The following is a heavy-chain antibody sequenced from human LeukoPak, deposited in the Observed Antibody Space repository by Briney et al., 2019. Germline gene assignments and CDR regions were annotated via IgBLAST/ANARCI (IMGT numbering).Heavy chain of an antibody. V-gene: IGHV3-9*01. CDR2: ISWNSGSI. J-gene: IGHJ4*02. CDR1: GFTFDDYA. Sequence: PGGSLRLSCAASGFTFDDYAMHWVRQAPGKGLEWVSGISWNSGSIGYADSVKGRFTISRDNAKNSLYLQMNSLRAGDTALYYCAKAQTLDYWGQGTLVTVSS. CDR3: AKAQTLDY.